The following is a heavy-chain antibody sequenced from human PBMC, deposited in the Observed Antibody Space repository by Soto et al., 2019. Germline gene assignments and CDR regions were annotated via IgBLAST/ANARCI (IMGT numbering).Heavy chain of an antibody. CDR3: AKDLEVLSARFES. CDR2: ISASGGRT. CDR1: GFTFGNYA. V-gene: IGHV3-23*01. D-gene: IGHD2-15*01. J-gene: IGHJ4*02. Sequence: GGSLRLSCRASGFTFGNYAMAWVRQAPGKGLEWDSGISASGGRTYYADSAKGRFTISRDNSNNTLYLQMSSLRAEDTAVYYCAKDLEVLSARFESWGQGALVTAPQ.